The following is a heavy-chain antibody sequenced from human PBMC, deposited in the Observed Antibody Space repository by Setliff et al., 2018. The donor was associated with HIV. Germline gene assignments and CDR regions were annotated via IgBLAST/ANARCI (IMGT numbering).Heavy chain of an antibody. CDR3: ASAPQYSSGWYGRAFDY. D-gene: IGHD6-19*01. Sequence: GGSLRLSCAASRFTFSNYWMSWVRQAPGKGLEWVANIKQDGSEKYYVDSVTGRFTISRDNAKNSLYLQMNSLRAEDTAVYYCASAPQYSSGWYGRAFDYWGQGMLVTVSS. CDR1: RFTFSNYW. CDR2: IKQDGSEK. J-gene: IGHJ4*02. V-gene: IGHV3-7*01.